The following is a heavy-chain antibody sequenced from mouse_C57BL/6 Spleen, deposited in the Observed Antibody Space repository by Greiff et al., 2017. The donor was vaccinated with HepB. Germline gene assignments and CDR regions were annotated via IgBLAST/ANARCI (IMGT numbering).Heavy chain of an antibody. CDR3: ARITGGRGFDY. V-gene: IGHV1-69*01. D-gene: IGHD1-1*01. CDR2: IDPSDSYT. CDR1: GYTFTSYW. J-gene: IGHJ2*01. Sequence: QVQLQQPGAELVMPGASVKLSCKASGYTFTSYWMHWVKQRPGQGLEWIGEIDPSDSYTNYNQKFKGKSTLTVDKSSSTAYMQLSSLTSEDSAVYYCARITGGRGFDYWGQGTTLTVSS.